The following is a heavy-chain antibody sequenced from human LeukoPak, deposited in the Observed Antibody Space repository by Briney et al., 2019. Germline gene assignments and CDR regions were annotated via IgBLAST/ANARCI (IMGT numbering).Heavy chain of an antibody. J-gene: IGHJ4*02. D-gene: IGHD3-22*01. CDR1: GFTFTAYL. V-gene: IGHV3-30-3*01. CDR3: VRGSEYYFDHSASFDY. CDR2: MSSDGNAM. Sequence: PGRSLRLSCAASGFTFTAYLIHWVRQAPGKGLEWVAVMSSDGNAMFYADSVKGRFTISRDNSKNTLYLQMNSLRAEDTAVYYCVRGSEYYFDHSASFDYWGRGTLVTVSS.